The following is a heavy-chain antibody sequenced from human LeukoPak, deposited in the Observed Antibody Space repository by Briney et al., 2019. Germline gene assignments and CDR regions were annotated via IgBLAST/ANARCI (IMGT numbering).Heavy chain of an antibody. CDR1: GGSMSYDY. J-gene: IGHJ6*03. D-gene: IGHD3-10*01. CDR3: ARHFRRDYSASGASQYYHYIDV. Sequence: SETLSLTCTVSGGSMSYDYWSWIRHTPGMRLEWIGYIYNSGSTRYNPYLKSRVRIPVDTSKNHFSLRLRIVPAADTAVYYCARHFRRDYSASGASQYYHYIDVWGKGTTVTVSS. CDR2: IYNSGST. V-gene: IGHV4-59*08.